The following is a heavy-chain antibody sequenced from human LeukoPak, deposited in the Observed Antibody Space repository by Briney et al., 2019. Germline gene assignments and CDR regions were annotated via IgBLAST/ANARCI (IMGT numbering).Heavy chain of an antibody. D-gene: IGHD5/OR15-5a*01. V-gene: IGHV1-18*01. Sequence: ASVTVSFTASGYTFTSYGISWVRQAPGQGLEWMGWISAYNGNTNYAQKLQGRVTMTTDTSTSTAYMELRSLRSEDTAVYYCARGVSTQVDYWGQGTLVTVSS. CDR1: GYTFTSYG. J-gene: IGHJ4*02. CDR3: ARGVSTQVDY. CDR2: ISAYNGNT.